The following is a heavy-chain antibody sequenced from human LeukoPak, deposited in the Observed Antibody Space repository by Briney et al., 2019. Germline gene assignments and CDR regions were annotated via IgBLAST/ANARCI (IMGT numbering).Heavy chain of an antibody. V-gene: IGHV3-21*01. CDR2: ISSSSIYI. CDR3: ARLPGRSSSSDY. J-gene: IGHJ4*02. CDR1: GFTFSSYS. D-gene: IGHD6-6*01. Sequence: GGSLRLSCAASGFTFSSYSMNWVRQAPGKGLEWVSSISSSSIYIYYADSVKGRFTISRDNAKNSLYLQMDSLRAEDTAMYYCARLPGRSSSSDYWGQGTLVTVSS.